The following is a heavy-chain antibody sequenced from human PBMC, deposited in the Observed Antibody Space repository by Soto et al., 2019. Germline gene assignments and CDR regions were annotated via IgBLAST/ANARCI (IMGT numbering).Heavy chain of an antibody. CDR3: ARKGGVIITSAYFDC. CDR1: GGSFSGYY. J-gene: IGHJ4*02. Sequence: QVQLQQWGAGLLKPSETLSLTCAVYGGSFSGYYWSWIRQPPGKGLEWIGEINHSGSTNYNPSLKSRVTISVDTSKNQFSLKLSSVTAADTAVYYCARKGGVIITSAYFDCWGQGTLVTVSS. V-gene: IGHV4-34*01. D-gene: IGHD3-10*01. CDR2: INHSGST.